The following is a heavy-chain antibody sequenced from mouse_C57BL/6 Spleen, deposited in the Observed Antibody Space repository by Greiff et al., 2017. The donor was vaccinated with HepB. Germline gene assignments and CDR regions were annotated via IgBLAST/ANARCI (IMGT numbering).Heavy chain of an antibody. V-gene: IGHV5-17*01. CDR2: ISSGSSTI. Sequence: EVKLVESGVGLVKPGGSLKLSCAASGFTFSDYGMHWVRQAPEKGLEWVAYISSGSSTIYYADTVKGRFTISRDNAKNTLFLQMTSLRSEDTAMYYCARGPDGSSRWYFDVWGTGTTVTVSS. CDR3: ARGPDGSSRWYFDV. J-gene: IGHJ1*03. D-gene: IGHD1-1*01. CDR1: GFTFSDYG.